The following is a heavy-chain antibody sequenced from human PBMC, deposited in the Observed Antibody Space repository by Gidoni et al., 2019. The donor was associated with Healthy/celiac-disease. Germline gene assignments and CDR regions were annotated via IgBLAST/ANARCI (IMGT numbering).Heavy chain of an antibody. V-gene: IGHV3-21*01. D-gene: IGHD5-12*01. Sequence: EVQLVESGGGLVKPGGSLGLSCAASGFTFSSYSMNWVRQAPGKGLELVSSISSSSSYIYYADSVKGRFTISRDNAKNSLYLQMNSLRAEDTAVYYCARDRVEMATIVDYWGQGTLVTVSS. J-gene: IGHJ4*02. CDR2: ISSSSSYI. CDR3: ARDRVEMATIVDY. CDR1: GFTFSSYS.